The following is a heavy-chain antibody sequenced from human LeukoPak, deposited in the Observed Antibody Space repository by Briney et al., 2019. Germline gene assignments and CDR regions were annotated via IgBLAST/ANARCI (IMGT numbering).Heavy chain of an antibody. CDR1: GGSISSSSYY. CDR2: IYYSGST. Sequence: SETLSLTCTVSGGSISSSSYYWGWIRRPPGKGLEWIGSIYYSGSTYYNPSLKSRVTISVDTSKNQFSLKLSSVTAADTAVYYCASTLAGSSYVWGIYWGQGTLVTVSS. V-gene: IGHV4-39*07. J-gene: IGHJ4*02. D-gene: IGHD3-16*01. CDR3: ASTLAGSSYVWGIY.